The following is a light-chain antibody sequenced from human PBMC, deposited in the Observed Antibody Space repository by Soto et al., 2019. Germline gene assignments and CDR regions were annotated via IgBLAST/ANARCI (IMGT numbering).Light chain of an antibody. CDR2: EAS. V-gene: IGKV1-5*03. Sequence: DIQMTQSPSTLSASVGDRVTITCRASQSISTWLAWYQQKPGKAPKLLIYEASILEIGVPSRFSGSGSGTEFTLTISSLQPEDFATYYCQQYNDYPGTFGQGTKVEIK. J-gene: IGKJ1*01. CDR3: QQYNDYPGT. CDR1: QSISTW.